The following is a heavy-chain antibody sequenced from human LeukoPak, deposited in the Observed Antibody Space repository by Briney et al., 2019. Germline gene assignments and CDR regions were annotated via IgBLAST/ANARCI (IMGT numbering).Heavy chain of an antibody. Sequence: PGGSLRLSCAASGFTFSNYEMNWVRQAPGKGLEWVSLIGTSGTTIYYADSVKGRFSISRDNAKNSLYLQMNSLRAEDTAVYYCARSFDIWGQGTVVTVSS. CDR1: GFTFSNYE. V-gene: IGHV3-48*03. CDR3: ARSFDI. J-gene: IGHJ3*02. CDR2: IGTSGTTI.